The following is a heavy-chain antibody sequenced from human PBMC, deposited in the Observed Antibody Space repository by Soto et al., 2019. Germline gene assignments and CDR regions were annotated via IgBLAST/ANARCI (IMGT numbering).Heavy chain of an antibody. V-gene: IGHV3-23*01. Sequence: GGSLRLSCAASGFTFISYGMSWVRQAPGKGLEWVSSISGGANTAYYADSVKGQFTISGDNSKNTVYVEMNSLRAEDTAVYYCGKFRAGGYRNGLDYWGRGTLVTVSS. J-gene: IGHJ4*02. CDR3: GKFRAGGYRNGLDY. D-gene: IGHD5-12*01. CDR2: ISGGANTA. CDR1: GFTFISYG.